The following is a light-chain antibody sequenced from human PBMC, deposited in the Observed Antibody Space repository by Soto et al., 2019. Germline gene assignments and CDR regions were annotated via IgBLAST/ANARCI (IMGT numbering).Light chain of an antibody. V-gene: IGLV4-69*01. CDR3: QTWGTGIHL. J-gene: IGLJ1*01. Sequence: QLVLTQSPSASASLGASVKLTCTLSSGHSSYAIAWHQQQPEKGPRYLMKLNSDGSHSKGDGIPDRFSGSSSGAERYLIISSLQSEDEADYYCQTWGTGIHLFGTGTKLTVL. CDR2: LNSDGSH. CDR1: SGHSSYA.